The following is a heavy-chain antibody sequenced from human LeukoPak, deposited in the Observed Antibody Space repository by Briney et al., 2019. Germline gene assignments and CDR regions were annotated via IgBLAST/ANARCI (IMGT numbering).Heavy chain of an antibody. CDR1: GFTFSSYG. CDR3: ARRGDVYFDY. J-gene: IGHJ4*02. D-gene: IGHD4-17*01. V-gene: IGHV3-30*02. Sequence: GGSLRLSCAASGFTFSSYGMHWVRQAPGKGLEWVAFIRYDGSKKYYADSVKGRFTISRDNSKNTLYLQMNSLRAEDTAVYYCARRGDVYFDYWGQGTLVTVSS. CDR2: IRYDGSKK.